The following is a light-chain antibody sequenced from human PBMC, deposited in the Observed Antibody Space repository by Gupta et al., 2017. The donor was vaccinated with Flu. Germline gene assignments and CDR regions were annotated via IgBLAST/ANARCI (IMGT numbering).Light chain of an antibody. Sequence: QTVVTQEPSFSVSPGGTVTLTCGLSSGSVSTSYYPSWYQQTPGQAPRTLIYSTTTRSSGVPARFSGSILGNKAALTITGAQADDESDYYCVLYMGFGIWMFGGGTKLTVL. CDR3: VLYMGFGIWM. CDR1: SGSVSTSYY. CDR2: STT. J-gene: IGLJ3*02. V-gene: IGLV8-61*01.